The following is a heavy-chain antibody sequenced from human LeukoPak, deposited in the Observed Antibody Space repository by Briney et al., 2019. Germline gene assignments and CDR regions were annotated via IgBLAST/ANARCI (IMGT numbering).Heavy chain of an antibody. CDR3: ARSPVATAVNYWFDP. J-gene: IGHJ5*02. V-gene: IGHV3-30*01. CDR1: GFTFSSYA. Sequence: GGSLRLSRAASGFTFSSYAMHWVRQAPGKGLEWVAVVSYDGTQKKYADSVKGRFTISRDNSKNTLYLQMDSLRVEDMAVYYCARSPVATAVNYWFDPWGQGTLVTVSS. D-gene: IGHD2-21*01. CDR2: VSYDGTQK.